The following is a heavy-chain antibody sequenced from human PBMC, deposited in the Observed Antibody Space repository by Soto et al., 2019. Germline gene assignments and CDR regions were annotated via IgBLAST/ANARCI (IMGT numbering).Heavy chain of an antibody. J-gene: IGHJ5*02. CDR2: IYYSGST. Sequence: SETLSLTCTVSGGSISSGDYYWSWIRQPPGKGLEWIGYIYYSGSTYYNPSLKSRVTISVDTSKNQFSLKLSSVTAADTAVYYCARGSPDYYGSGSYYDNWFDPWGQGTLVTVSS. V-gene: IGHV4-30-4*01. CDR3: ARGSPDYYGSGSYYDNWFDP. D-gene: IGHD3-10*01. CDR1: GGSISSGDYY.